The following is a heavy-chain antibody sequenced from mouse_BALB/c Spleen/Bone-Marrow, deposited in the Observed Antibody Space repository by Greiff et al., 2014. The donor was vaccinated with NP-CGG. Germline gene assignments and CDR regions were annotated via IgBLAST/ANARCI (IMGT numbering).Heavy chain of an antibody. CDR2: IAPGNGNT. CDR1: GFNIKDAY. V-gene: IGHV14-3*02. CDR3: VRSPEEVNY. Sequence: VQLQQSGAELVKPGASVKLSCTASGFNIKDAYMHWMKQRPEQGLEWIGRIAPGNGNTQYDPKFQGKATITADTSSNTAYLHLISLTSEDTAVYYCVRSPEEVNYWGRGTLVTVSA. D-gene: IGHD1-3*01. J-gene: IGHJ3*01.